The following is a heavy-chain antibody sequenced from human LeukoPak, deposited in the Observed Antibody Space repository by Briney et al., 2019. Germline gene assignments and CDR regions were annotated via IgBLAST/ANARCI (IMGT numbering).Heavy chain of an antibody. D-gene: IGHD5-18*01. CDR3: ARVGGYSYGWGYFDY. CDR2: IYHSGST. J-gene: IGHJ4*02. V-gene: IGHV4-30-2*01. CDR1: GGSISSGGYS. Sequence: SETLSLTCAVSGGSISSGGYSWSWIRQPPGKGLEWIGYIYHSGSTYYNPSLKSRVTISVDRSKNQFSLKLSSVTAADTAVYYCARVGGYSYGWGYFDYWGQGTLVTVSS.